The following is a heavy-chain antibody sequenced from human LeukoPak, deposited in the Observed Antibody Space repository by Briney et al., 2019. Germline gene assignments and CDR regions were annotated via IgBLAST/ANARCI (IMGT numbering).Heavy chain of an antibody. CDR2: IRSKASGGTI. V-gene: IGHV3-49*04. D-gene: IGHD6-19*01. Sequence: GGSLRLSCTGSGFTSSDYGTSWVRRAPGKGLEWVGCIRSKASGGTIEYAASVKGRFSIARDDSKSIAYLQMSSLKTEDTAVYYCTRDAYSTGWNSDYWGQGTLVTVSS. CDR1: GFTSSDYG. J-gene: IGHJ4*02. CDR3: TRDAYSTGWNSDY.